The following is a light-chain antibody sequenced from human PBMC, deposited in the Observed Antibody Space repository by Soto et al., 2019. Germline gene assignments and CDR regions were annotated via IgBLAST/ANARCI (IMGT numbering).Light chain of an antibody. J-gene: IGKJ1*01. CDR1: QSISRS. Sequence: EIVLTQSPAILSVSPGERATLSCRASQSISRSLAWYQQKPGQAPRLLIYGASSRATGIPDRFSGSGSGTDFTLTISRLEPEDFAVYYCQQYGSPRTFGQGTKVDIK. CDR2: GAS. CDR3: QQYGSPRT. V-gene: IGKV3-20*01.